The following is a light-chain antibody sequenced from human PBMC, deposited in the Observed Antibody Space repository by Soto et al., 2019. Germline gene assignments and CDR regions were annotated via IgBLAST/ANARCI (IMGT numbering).Light chain of an antibody. V-gene: IGKV3-11*01. CDR2: DIS. Sequence: EIVLTQFPATLSLSPGARATLSCRASQSVPSYLAWYQQKPGQAPRLLVYDISNRATGIPARFTGSGSGTDFTLTISSLEPEDSAVYYCQQRNAWPRNTFGHGTKLEI. CDR3: QQRNAWPRNT. CDR1: QSVPSY. J-gene: IGKJ2*01.